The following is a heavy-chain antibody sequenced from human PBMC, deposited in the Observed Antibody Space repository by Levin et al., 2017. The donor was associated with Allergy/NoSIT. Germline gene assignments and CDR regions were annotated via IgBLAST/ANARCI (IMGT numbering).Heavy chain of an antibody. D-gene: IGHD1-7*01. CDR3: VRGLLIEGTIISYYFDD. V-gene: IGHV3-21*01. Sequence: AGGSLRLSCAASGFAFSDYSMNWVRQTPGKGLEWVSSISRGGDDIFYAASVKGRLTVSRDNTKNSLYLQMSSLRDEDTAVYYCVRGLLIEGTIISYYFDDWGQGTLVTVSS. J-gene: IGHJ4*02. CDR1: GFAFSDYS. CDR2: ISRGGDDI.